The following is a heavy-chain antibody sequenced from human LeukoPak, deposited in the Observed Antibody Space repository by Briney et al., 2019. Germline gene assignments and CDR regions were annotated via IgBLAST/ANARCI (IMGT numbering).Heavy chain of an antibody. CDR1: VVTFSSYS. J-gene: IGHJ4*02. CDR3: ARIRPAAVAGKSGGYYFDY. CDR2: ISSSRCET. Sequence: GGSLRLSCAVSVVTFSSYSMNWGRQAPGKGLEWVSSISSSRCETYYSEAVTARFTIYRDNDKNSLYLQMTSMRAEETAVYYCARIRPAAVAGKSGGYYFDYWGQGTLVTVSS. D-gene: IGHD6-19*01. V-gene: IGHV3-21*01.